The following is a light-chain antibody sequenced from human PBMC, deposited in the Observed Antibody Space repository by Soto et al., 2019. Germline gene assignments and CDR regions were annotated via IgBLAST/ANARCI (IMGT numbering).Light chain of an antibody. CDR3: QQSYNLMCP. CDR1: QSLSSY. CDR2: DAS. J-gene: IGKJ1*01. V-gene: IGKV1-39*01. Sequence: DNPMTQSPSSLSASVKDRVTITCRASQSLSSYLNWYQQKPGKAPKLLLYDASSMESGVPSRFSGSGSATDFILTISSLQPEDFVPYCCQQSYNLMCPFGQGTKVAIK.